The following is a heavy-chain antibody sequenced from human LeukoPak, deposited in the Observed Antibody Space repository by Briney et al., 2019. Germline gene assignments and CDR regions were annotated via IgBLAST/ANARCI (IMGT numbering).Heavy chain of an antibody. D-gene: IGHD5-12*01. Sequence: SETLSLTCAVYGGSFSGYYWSWIRQPPGKGLEWIGEINHSGSTNYNPSLKSRVTISVDTSKNQSSLKLTSVTAADTAVYYCASHSGGYAYWGQGTLVTVSS. J-gene: IGHJ4*02. CDR3: ASHSGGYAY. CDR2: INHSGST. CDR1: GGSFSGYY. V-gene: IGHV4-34*01.